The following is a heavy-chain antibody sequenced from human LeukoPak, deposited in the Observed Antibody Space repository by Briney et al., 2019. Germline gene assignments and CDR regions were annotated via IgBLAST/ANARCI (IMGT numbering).Heavy chain of an antibody. CDR1: GFTFRSYW. D-gene: IGHD6-19*01. Sequence: GGSLRLSCAASGFTFRSYWMSWVRQAPGKGLEWVSAISGSGGSTYYADSVKGRFTISRDNSKNTLYLQMNSLRAEDTAVYYCAKDREYSSGWFDYWGQGTLVTVSS. V-gene: IGHV3-23*01. CDR2: ISGSGGST. CDR3: AKDREYSSGWFDY. J-gene: IGHJ4*02.